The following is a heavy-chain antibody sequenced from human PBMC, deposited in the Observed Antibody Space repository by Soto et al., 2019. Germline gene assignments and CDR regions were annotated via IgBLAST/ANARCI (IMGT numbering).Heavy chain of an antibody. D-gene: IGHD2-2*01. CDR1: GYSFTSYW. J-gene: IGHJ6*02. CDR3: ARVSWVYCSSTSCSPYYYYGMDV. Sequence: GASLKISCKGSGYSFTSYWIGWVRQMPGKGLEWMGIIYPGDSDTRYSPSFQGQVTISADKSISTAYLQWSSLKASDTAMYYCARVSWVYCSSTSCSPYYYYGMDVWGQGTTVTVSS. V-gene: IGHV5-51*01. CDR2: IYPGDSDT.